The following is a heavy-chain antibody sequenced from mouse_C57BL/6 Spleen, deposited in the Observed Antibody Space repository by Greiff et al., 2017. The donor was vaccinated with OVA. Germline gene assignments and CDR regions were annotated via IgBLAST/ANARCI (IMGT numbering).Heavy chain of an antibody. D-gene: IGHD2-4*01. Sequence: VQLQQSGAELVRPGASVKLSCTASGFNIKDDYMHWVQQRPEQGLEWIGWIDPENGDTEYASKFQGKATITADTSSNTAYLQLSSLTSEDTAVYYCTNYDYDPDYWGQGTTLTVSS. CDR1: GFNIKDDY. CDR3: TNYDYDPDY. V-gene: IGHV14-4*01. J-gene: IGHJ2*01. CDR2: IDPENGDT.